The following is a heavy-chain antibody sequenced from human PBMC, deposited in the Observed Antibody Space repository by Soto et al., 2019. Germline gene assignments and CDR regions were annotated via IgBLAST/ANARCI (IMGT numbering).Heavy chain of an antibody. J-gene: IGHJ4*02. V-gene: IGHV3-7*03. CDR1: GFTFRSYW. Sequence: EVHLVESGGGLVQPGGSLRLSCATSGFTFRSYWMTWVRQAPGKGLEWVASIKQDGSEDHYVDSVKGRFTISRDNAENSLYLQMNSLKVDDTAVYYCARDPGRRFDSWGPGTLVTVSS. CDR3: ARDPGRRFDS. CDR2: IKQDGSED. D-gene: IGHD1-1*01.